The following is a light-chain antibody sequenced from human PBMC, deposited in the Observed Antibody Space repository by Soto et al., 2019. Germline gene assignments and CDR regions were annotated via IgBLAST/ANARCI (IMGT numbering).Light chain of an antibody. CDR1: QSVNSNY. Sequence: RASQSVNSNYLAWYQQKPGQAPRLLIYRVSSRATGAPARFSGSGSGTDFTVLLSHLPCEDSPPYYCPPYSASWRLAQGTQVDIK. J-gene: IGKJ1*01. CDR3: PPYSASWR. V-gene: IGKV3D-7*01. CDR2: RVS.